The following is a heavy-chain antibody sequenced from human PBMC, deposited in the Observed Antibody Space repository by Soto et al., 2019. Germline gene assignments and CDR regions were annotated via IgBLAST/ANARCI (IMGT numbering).Heavy chain of an antibody. V-gene: IGHV1-69*13. D-gene: IGHD3-9*01. Sequence: SVKVSCKASGGTFSSYAISWVRQAPGQGLEWMGGIIPIFGTANYAQKFQGRVTITADESTSTAHMELSSLRSEDTAVYYCARDLVYDILTSGYFDYWGQGTLVTVSS. CDR2: IIPIFGTA. CDR1: GGTFSSYA. J-gene: IGHJ4*02. CDR3: ARDLVYDILTSGYFDY.